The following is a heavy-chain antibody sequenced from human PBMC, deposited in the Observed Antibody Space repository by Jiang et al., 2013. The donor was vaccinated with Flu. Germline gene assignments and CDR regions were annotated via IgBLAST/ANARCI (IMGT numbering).Heavy chain of an antibody. V-gene: IGHV4-59*09. Sequence: SRVTISVDTSKNQFSLKLSSVTAADTAVYYCARGYGDSDYWGQGTLVTVSS. D-gene: IGHD4-17*01. CDR3: ARGYGDSDY. J-gene: IGHJ4*02.